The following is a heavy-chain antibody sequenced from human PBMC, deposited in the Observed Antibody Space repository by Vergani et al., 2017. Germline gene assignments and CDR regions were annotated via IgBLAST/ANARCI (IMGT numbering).Heavy chain of an antibody. Sequence: QITLKESGPTLVKPTQTLTLACTFSGFSLSTNKEGVGWIRQPPGKALEWLALIYWDDDKRYSPFLKGRLASTKDTSKSQVVLTMANLDPVDTATYYCAHEKYGNSREFDFWGQGTLVTVSS. CDR1: GFSLSTNKEG. CDR3: AHEKYGNSREFDF. D-gene: IGHD4-23*01. J-gene: IGHJ4*02. CDR2: IYWDDDK. V-gene: IGHV2-5*02.